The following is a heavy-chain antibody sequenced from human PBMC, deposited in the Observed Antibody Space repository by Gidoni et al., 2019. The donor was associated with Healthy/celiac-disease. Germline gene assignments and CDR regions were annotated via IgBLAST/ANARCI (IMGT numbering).Heavy chain of an antibody. V-gene: IGHV5-51*01. CDR2: IYPCDSDT. CDR3: ARRGYSGSSWRAFDI. Sequence: EVQLVQSGAEVKKPGESLKISCTGSGYSFTSYWIGWVRQLPGKGMEWMGIIYPCDSDTRYSPSFQGQVTISADKSISTAYLQWSSLKASDTAMYYCARRGYSGSSWRAFDIWGQGTMVTVSS. CDR1: GYSFTSYW. J-gene: IGHJ3*02. D-gene: IGHD1-26*01.